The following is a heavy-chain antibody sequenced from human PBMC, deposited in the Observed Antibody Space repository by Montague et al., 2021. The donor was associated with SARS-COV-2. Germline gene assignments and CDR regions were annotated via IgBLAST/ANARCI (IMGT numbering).Heavy chain of an antibody. Sequence: PALVKSKQTLTLTCTFSGFSLSTSGVGVGWIRQPPGKAREWLAXXXWXXXNRXGPSLKTRLTISKDTSKNPVALTMTNMDPVDTATYYCARIYYGSGSSPLDYWGQGTLVTVSS. J-gene: IGHJ4*02. CDR1: GFSLSTSGVG. V-gene: IGHV2-5*05. CDR3: ARIYYGSGSSPLDY. D-gene: IGHD3-10*01. CDR2: XXWXXXN.